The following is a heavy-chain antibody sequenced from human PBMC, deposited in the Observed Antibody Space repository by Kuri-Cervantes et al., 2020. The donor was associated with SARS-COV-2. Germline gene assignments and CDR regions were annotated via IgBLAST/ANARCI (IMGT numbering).Heavy chain of an antibody. CDR3: ARGARNTIFGVVIRGRENPCFDS. V-gene: IGHV1-2*04. CDR1: GYTFTGYY. D-gene: IGHD3-3*01. J-gene: IGHJ5*01. CDR2: INPNSGGT. Sequence: GGSLRLSCKASGYTFTGYYMHWVRQAPGQGLEWMGWINPNSGGTNYAQKFQGWVTMTRDTSISTAYMEVSRLTSDDTAVYYCARGARNTIFGVVIRGRENPCFDSWGQGTLVTVSS.